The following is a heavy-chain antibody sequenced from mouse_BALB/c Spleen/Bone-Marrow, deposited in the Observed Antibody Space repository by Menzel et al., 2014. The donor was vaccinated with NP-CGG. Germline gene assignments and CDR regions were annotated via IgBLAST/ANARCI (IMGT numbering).Heavy chain of an antibody. V-gene: IGHV5-4*02. D-gene: IGHD2-1*01. Sequence: EVNVVESGGGLVKPGGSLKLSCAASGFTFSDYYMYWVRQTPEKRLEWVATISDGGSYTYYPDSVKGRFTISRDNAKNNLYLQMSSLKPEDTAMYYCARYGNYPMDYWGQGTSVTVSS. CDR2: ISDGGSYT. J-gene: IGHJ4*01. CDR1: GFTFSDYY. CDR3: ARYGNYPMDY.